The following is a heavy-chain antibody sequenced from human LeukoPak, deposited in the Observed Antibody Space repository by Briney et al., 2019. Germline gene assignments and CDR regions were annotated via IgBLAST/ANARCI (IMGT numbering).Heavy chain of an antibody. D-gene: IGHD3-9*01. V-gene: IGHV4-39*01. CDR2: IYYSGST. Sequence: SETLSLTCTVSGGSISSSSYYWGWIRQPPGKGLEWIGSIYYSGSTYYNPSLKSRVAISVDTSKNQFSLKLSSVTAADTAVYYCAKSLNGGYDILTGYYNGAFDIWGQGTMVTVSS. J-gene: IGHJ3*02. CDR3: AKSLNGGYDILTGYYNGAFDI. CDR1: GGSISSSSYY.